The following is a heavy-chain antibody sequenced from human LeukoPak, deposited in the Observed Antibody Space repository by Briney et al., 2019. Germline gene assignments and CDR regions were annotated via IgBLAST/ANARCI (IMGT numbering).Heavy chain of an antibody. J-gene: IGHJ4*02. Sequence: GESLKISCAASGFTFSTYWMSWVRQAPGKGLEWVANIKQDGSEKYYLDSVKGRFTISRDNAKNSLYLQMNSLRAKDTAVYFCTREAAAGIDYWGQGTLVTVSS. CDR1: GFTFSTYW. CDR3: TREAAAGIDY. V-gene: IGHV3-7*01. CDR2: IKQDGSEK. D-gene: IGHD6-13*01.